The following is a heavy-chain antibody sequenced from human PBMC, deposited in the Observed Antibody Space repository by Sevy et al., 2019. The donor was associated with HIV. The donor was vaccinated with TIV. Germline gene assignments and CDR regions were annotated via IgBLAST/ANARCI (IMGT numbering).Heavy chain of an antibody. J-gene: IGHJ6*02. CDR2: IIPIFGTA. D-gene: IGHD2-2*01. CDR3: SIVVVPAANPYYYYGMDV. V-gene: IGHV1-69*13. Sequence: ASVKVSCKASGGTFSSYAISWVRQAPGQGLEWMGGIIPIFGTANYAQKFQGRVTITADESTSTAYMELSSLRSEDTVVYYCSIVVVPAANPYYYYGMDVWGQGTTVTVSS. CDR1: GGTFSSYA.